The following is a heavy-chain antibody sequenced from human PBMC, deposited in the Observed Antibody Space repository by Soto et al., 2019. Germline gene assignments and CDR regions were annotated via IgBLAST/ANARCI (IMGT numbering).Heavy chain of an antibody. D-gene: IGHD6-19*01. Sequence: QVQLVQSGTEVKKPGASVRVSCKASGYNFIDNYMHWVLQAPGQGLECMGCINPDSGDTKYGQTLQGSDTMTADQSISSASMELSRATSHDTAVYFCARRLCLAATIPVSGFGWFDPLLQGPMVTFPS. CDR2: INPDSGDT. J-gene: IGHJ5*02. CDR1: GYNFIDNY. V-gene: IGHV1-2*02. CDR3: ARRLCLAATIPVSGFGWFDP.